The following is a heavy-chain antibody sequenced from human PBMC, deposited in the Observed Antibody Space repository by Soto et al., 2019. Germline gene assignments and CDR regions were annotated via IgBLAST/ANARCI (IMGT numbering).Heavy chain of an antibody. CDR2: ISGGGGSI. V-gene: IGHV3-23*01. J-gene: IGHJ4*02. CDR3: AKDSRYYGSGSYRPPLGLNYPSFDY. Sequence: GGSLRLSCAASGFTFRSYAMSWVRQAPGKGLEWVSDISGGGGSIYFADSVKGRFTISRDDSKNTLYLQMNSLRAEDTAVYYCAKDSRYYGSGSYRPPLGLNYPSFDYWGQGTLVTVSS. CDR1: GFTFRSYA. D-gene: IGHD3-10*01.